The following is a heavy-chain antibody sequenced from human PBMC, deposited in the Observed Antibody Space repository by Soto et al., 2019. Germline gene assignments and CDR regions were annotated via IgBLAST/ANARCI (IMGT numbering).Heavy chain of an antibody. CDR1: GASISSDY. Sequence: SENLSLTCSVSGASISSDYWSWIRQPPEKGLEWIGYMHHSGTANYNPSLKSRVTISVDTSKNQFSLKLNSVTAADTAVYYCARYYDFWTGLDYWGQGTLVTVSS. D-gene: IGHD3-3*01. J-gene: IGHJ4*02. CDR2: MHHSGTA. CDR3: ARYYDFWTGLDY. V-gene: IGHV4-59*08.